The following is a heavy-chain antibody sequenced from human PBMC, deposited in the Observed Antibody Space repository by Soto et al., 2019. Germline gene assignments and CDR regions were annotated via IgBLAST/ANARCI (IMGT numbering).Heavy chain of an antibody. CDR1: GGSISGSY. D-gene: IGHD4-17*01. J-gene: IGHJ6*02. V-gene: IGHV4-4*07. CDR2: IYSSGSS. Sequence: VHLRESGPGLVKPSETLSLSCTVSGGSISGSYWSWVRQPAGKGLEWIGRIYSSGSSNYNPSLNRRLTMSLDTSKNQFSLKLRSVTAADTAIYYCARLFTVTTDYYFGMDVWGQGTTVTVSS. CDR3: ARLFTVTTDYYFGMDV.